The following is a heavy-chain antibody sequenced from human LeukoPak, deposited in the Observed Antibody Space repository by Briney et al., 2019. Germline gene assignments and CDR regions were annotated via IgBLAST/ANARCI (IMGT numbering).Heavy chain of an antibody. V-gene: IGHV3-21*01. CDR3: VRDVGAVRGEVYFDY. CDR1: GFTFSSYW. J-gene: IGHJ4*02. D-gene: IGHD3-16*01. CDR2: ITGSGPYI. Sequence: PGGSLRLSCAASGFTFSSYWMHWVRQAPGKGLEWVSSITGSGPYILYADSVKRRFTISRDNAKNSLYLQMNRLRAEHTAIYYCVRDVGAVRGEVYFDYWGQGTLVTVSS.